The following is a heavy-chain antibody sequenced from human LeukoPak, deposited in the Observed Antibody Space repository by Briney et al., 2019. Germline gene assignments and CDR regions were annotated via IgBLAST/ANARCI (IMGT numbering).Heavy chain of an antibody. CDR3: ARHPYYYGSGSYYNAQEPDY. V-gene: IGHV5-51*01. D-gene: IGHD3-10*01. CDR1: GYSFTSYW. J-gene: IGHJ4*02. CDR2: IYPGDSDT. Sequence: GESLKISCKGSGYSFTSYWIGWVRQMPGKGLEWMGIIYPGDSDTRYSPSFQGQVTISADKSISTAYLQWSSLKASDTAMYYCARHPYYYGSGSYYNAQEPDYWGQGTLVTVSS.